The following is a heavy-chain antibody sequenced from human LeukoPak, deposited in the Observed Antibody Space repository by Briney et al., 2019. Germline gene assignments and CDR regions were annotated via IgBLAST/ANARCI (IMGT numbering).Heavy chain of an antibody. J-gene: IGHJ6*03. D-gene: IGHD5-18*01. V-gene: IGHV3-53*01. CDR3: ARAGGGYRYGYYYHFYMDV. Sequence: GGSLRLSCAASGFNVSSNYMSWVRQAQGKGLEWVSLLYSGGSAFHADSVKGRFTISRDNSKNTLYLQLNSLRAEDTAVYYCARAGGGYRYGYYYHFYMDVWGKGTTVTVSS. CDR1: GFNVSSNY. CDR2: LYSGGSA.